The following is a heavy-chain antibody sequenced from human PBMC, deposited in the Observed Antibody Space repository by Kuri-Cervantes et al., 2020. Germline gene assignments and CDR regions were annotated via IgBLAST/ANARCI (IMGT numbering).Heavy chain of an antibody. CDR1: GGTFDSYA. V-gene: IGHV1-69*05. D-gene: IGHD3-16*01. CDR2: IIPIFGTA. Sequence: SVKVSCKASGGTFDSYAINWVRRAPGQGLEWMGGIIPIFGTANYAQKFQGRVTISTDESTTTAYMELTSLRSEDTAVYYCAREGRGGLLQIWGQGTMVTVSS. J-gene: IGHJ3*02. CDR3: AREGRGGLLQI.